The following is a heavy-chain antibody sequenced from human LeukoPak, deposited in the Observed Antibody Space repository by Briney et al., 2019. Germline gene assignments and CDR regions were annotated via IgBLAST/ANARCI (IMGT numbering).Heavy chain of an antibody. CDR1: GFTFDDYA. V-gene: IGHV3-9*01. J-gene: IGHJ3*02. Sequence: GRSLRLSCAASGFTFDDYAMHWVRQAPGKGLEWVSGISWNRGSIDYADSVKGRFTISRDNAKNSLYLQMNSLRAEDTAVYYCARDKFKEMVVAVDIWGQGTMVTVSS. D-gene: IGHD2-15*01. CDR2: ISWNRGSI. CDR3: ARDKFKEMVVAVDI.